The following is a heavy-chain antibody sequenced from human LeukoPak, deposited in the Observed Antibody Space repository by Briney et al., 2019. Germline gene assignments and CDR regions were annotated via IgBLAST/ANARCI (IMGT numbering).Heavy chain of an antibody. V-gene: IGHV3-30-3*01. J-gene: IGHJ4*02. Sequence: PGGSLRLSCAASGFTFSSYAMHWVRQAPGKGLEWVAVISYDGSNKYYADSVKGRFTISRDNSKNTLYLQMNSLRAEDTAVYYCASPGYCSSTSRAFLDYWGQGTLVTVSS. CDR1: GFTFSSYA. D-gene: IGHD2-2*01. CDR2: ISYDGSNK. CDR3: ASPGYCSSTSRAFLDY.